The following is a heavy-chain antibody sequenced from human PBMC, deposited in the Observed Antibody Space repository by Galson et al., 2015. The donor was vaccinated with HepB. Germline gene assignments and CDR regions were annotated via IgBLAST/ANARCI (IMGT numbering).Heavy chain of an antibody. Sequence: SLRLSCAASEFTVSSNYMSWVRQAPGKGLEWVANIKPDGSEKDFVDSVKGRFTISRDNAKKSVFLEMNSLRTEDTAIYYCARDIPGGFDPWGQGTLVTVSS. J-gene: IGHJ5*02. V-gene: IGHV3-7*01. CDR1: EFTVSSNY. CDR2: IKPDGSEK. CDR3: ARDIPGGFDP.